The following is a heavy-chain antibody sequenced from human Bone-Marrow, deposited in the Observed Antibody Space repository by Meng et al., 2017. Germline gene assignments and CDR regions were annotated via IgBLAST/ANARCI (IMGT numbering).Heavy chain of an antibody. Sequence: GESLKISCAASGFTFDDYGMSWVRQAPGKGLEWVSGINWNGGSTGYADSVKGRFTSSRDNAKNSLYLQMNSLRAEDTALYYCARESSSSWQPPDAFDIWGQGTMVTVSS. J-gene: IGHJ3*02. CDR1: GFTFDDYG. D-gene: IGHD6-13*01. CDR2: INWNGGST. V-gene: IGHV3-20*04. CDR3: ARESSSSWQPPDAFDI.